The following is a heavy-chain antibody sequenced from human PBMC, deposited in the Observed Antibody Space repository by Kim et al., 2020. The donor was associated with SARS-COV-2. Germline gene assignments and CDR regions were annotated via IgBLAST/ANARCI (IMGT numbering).Heavy chain of an antibody. CDR1: GYTFTSYA. Sequence: ASVKVSCKASGYTFTSYAMNWVRQAPGQGLEWMGWINTNTGNPTYAQGFTGRFVFSLDTSVSTAYLQISSLKAEDTAVYYCAREYCSSTSCWYNWFDPWGQVTLVTVSS. D-gene: IGHD2-2*01. V-gene: IGHV7-4-1*02. CDR2: INTNTGNP. J-gene: IGHJ5*02. CDR3: AREYCSSTSCWYNWFDP.